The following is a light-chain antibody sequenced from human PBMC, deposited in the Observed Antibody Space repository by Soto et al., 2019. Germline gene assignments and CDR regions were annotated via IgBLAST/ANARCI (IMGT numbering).Light chain of an antibody. J-gene: IGKJ5*01. CDR2: KAS. V-gene: IGKV1-5*03. Sequence: DIQMTQSPSTLSASVGDRVTITCRASQSISDWLAWYQQKPGKAPYLLIYKASNLESGVPSRFSGSGSGTEFTPTISSLQPDDFATYYCQQHNDYPITFGQGTRLE. CDR1: QSISDW. CDR3: QQHNDYPIT.